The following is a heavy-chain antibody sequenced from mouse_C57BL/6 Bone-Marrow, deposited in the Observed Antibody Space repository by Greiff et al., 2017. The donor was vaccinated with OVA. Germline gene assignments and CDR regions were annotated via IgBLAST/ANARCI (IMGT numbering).Heavy chain of an antibody. D-gene: IGHD2-1*01. CDR2: ISSGGDYI. J-gene: IGHJ4*01. CDR3: TRLLDAMDN. V-gene: IGHV5-9-1*02. CDR1: GFTFSSYA. Sequence: EVMLVESGAGLVKPGGSLKLSCEASGFTFSSYAMSWVRQTPEKRLAWVAYISSGGDYIYYADTVKGRFTISRDNARTTLYLHMSSLKAEDTAMYYCTRLLDAMDNWGQGTSVTVSS.